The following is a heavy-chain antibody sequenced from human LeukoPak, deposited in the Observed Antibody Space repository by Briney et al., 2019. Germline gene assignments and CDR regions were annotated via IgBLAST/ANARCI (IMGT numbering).Heavy chain of an antibody. V-gene: IGHV3-11*01. CDR3: AKPHYSGSGSHSREDY. CDR2: ISSSRSDI. Sequence: LSLTCAVYGGSFSGYYWSWIRQPPGKGLEWVSFISSSRSDIYYADSMKGRFTISRDNSKITVYLQMSSLRAEDTAVYYCAKPHYSGSGSHSREDYWGQGTLVTVSS. D-gene: IGHD3-10*01. CDR1: GGSFSGYY. J-gene: IGHJ4*02.